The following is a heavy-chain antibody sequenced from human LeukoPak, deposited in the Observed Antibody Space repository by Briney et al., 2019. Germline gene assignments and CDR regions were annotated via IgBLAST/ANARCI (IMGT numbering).Heavy chain of an antibody. V-gene: IGHV3-74*01. CDR1: GFTFSSYW. J-gene: IGHJ4*02. Sequence: AGGSLRLSCVASGFTFSSYWMHWVRQAPGKGLVGVSRINSDGSSTSYADSVKGRFTISRDNAKNTLYLQMNSLRAEDTAVYYCARNSSSSDFDYWGQGTLVTVSS. CDR2: INSDGSST. CDR3: ARNSSSSDFDY. D-gene: IGHD6-13*01.